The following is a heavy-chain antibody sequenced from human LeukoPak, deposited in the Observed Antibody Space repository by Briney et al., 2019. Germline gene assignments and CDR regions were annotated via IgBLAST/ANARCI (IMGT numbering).Heavy chain of an antibody. Sequence: GGSLRLSCAASGFTLSSNYMSWVRQAPGKGLEWVSVIYSGGSTYYADSVKGRFTISRENSKNTLYLQMNSLRAEDTAVYYCARGLGWRVPFDYWGQGTLVTVSS. J-gene: IGHJ4*02. CDR3: ARGLGWRVPFDY. CDR2: IYSGGST. D-gene: IGHD7-27*01. CDR1: GFTLSSNY. V-gene: IGHV3-53*01.